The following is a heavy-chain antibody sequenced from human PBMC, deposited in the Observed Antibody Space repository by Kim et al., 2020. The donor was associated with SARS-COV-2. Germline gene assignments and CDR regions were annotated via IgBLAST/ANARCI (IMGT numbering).Heavy chain of an antibody. Sequence: GSTNYDPSLKSRVPISVVKSENQFSLKLSSGTATDTAVYYCARGAPYFDVWGQGTLVTVSS. V-gene: IGHV4-4*02. D-gene: IGHD1-26*01. CDR2: GST. J-gene: IGHJ4*02. CDR3: ARGAPYFDV.